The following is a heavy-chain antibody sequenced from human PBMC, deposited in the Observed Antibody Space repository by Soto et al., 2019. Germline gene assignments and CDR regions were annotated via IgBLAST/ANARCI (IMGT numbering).Heavy chain of an antibody. D-gene: IGHD2-2*01. V-gene: IGHV4-4*07. J-gene: IGHJ5*02. Sequence: PSETLSLTCTVSGDSIINYYWNWIRQPAGKGLEWIGHVDGRGNTNYNPSLKSRVTMSVDTSKNQFSLILTSVTAADTAVYYCAREAGYCSSTSCSRLMGWFDAWGQGTLVTVSS. CDR3: AREAGYCSSTSCSRLMGWFDA. CDR1: GDSIINYY. CDR2: VDGRGNT.